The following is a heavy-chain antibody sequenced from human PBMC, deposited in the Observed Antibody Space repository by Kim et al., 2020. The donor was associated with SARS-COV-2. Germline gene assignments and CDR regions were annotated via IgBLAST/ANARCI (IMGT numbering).Heavy chain of an antibody. V-gene: IGHV1-18*01. J-gene: IGHJ6*02. CDR1: GYTFTSYG. Sequence: ASVKVSCKASGYTFTSYGISWVRQAPGQGLEWMGWISAYNGNTNYAQKLQGRVTMTTDTSTSTAYMELRSLRSDDTAVYYCARAPPTYYYGSGTETGAYYYYYGMDVWGQGTTVTVSS. CDR3: ARAPPTYYYGSGTETGAYYYYYGMDV. D-gene: IGHD3-10*01. CDR2: ISAYNGNT.